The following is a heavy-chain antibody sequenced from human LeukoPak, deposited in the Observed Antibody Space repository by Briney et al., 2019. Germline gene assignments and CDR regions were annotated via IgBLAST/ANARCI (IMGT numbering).Heavy chain of an antibody. J-gene: IGHJ4*02. CDR1: GGTFSSYA. V-gene: IGHV1-69*13. CDR3: ARDLLRGYSYGYADY. CDR2: IIPIFGTA. D-gene: IGHD5-18*01. Sequence: SVKVSCKASGGTFSSYAISWVRQAPGQGLEWMGGIIPIFGTANYAQKFQGRVTITADESTSTAYMELSGLRSEDTAVYYCARDLLRGYSYGYADYWGQGTLVTVSS.